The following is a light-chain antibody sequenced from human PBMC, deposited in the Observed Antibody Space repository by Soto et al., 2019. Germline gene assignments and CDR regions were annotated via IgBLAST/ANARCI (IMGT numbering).Light chain of an antibody. CDR3: QHRVNGPT. J-gene: IGKJ4*01. V-gene: IGKV3-11*01. CDR2: DVS. CDR1: QSVSNY. Sequence: EIVLTQSPATLSLSPGERATLSCRPAQSVSNYLGCYQQKSGQAPRLLISDVSNRATGIPARFSGSGSGTDFTLTISSRKAEDVELYYCQHRVNGPTFGGGTKVEI.